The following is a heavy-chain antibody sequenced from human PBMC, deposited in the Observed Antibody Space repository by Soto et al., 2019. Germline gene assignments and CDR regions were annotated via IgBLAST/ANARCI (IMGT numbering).Heavy chain of an antibody. CDR1: GGSVSSGSYY. J-gene: IGHJ3*02. CDR2: IYYSGST. Sequence: PSETLSLTCTASGGSVSSGSYYWSWIRQPPGKGLEWIGYIYYSGSTNYNPSLKSRVTISVDTSKNQFSLKLSSVTAADTAVYYCARARHGGTTDREDLDIWGQGTMVTVSS. D-gene: IGHD4-17*01. V-gene: IGHV4-61*01. CDR3: ARARHGGTTDREDLDI.